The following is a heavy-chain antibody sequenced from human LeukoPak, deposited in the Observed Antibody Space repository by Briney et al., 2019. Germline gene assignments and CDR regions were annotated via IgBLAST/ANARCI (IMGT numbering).Heavy chain of an antibody. CDR1: GFTFGDYA. V-gene: IGHV3-49*03. CDR3: TRDFMEGGYSSRYYYGMDV. J-gene: IGHJ6*02. Sequence: GGSLRLSCTASGFTFGDYAMSWFRQAPGKGLEWVGFIRSKAYGGTTEYAASVKGRFTISRDDSKSIAYLQINSLKTEDTAVYYCTRDFMEGGYSSRYYYGMDVWGQGTTVTVSS. D-gene: IGHD6-13*01. CDR2: IRSKAYGGTT.